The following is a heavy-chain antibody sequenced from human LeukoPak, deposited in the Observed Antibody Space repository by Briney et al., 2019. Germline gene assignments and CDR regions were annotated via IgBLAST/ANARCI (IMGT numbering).Heavy chain of an antibody. CDR1: GFTFSSYA. J-gene: IGHJ6*03. CDR2: ISYDGGNK. V-gene: IGHV3-30-3*01. CDR3: AREGDSSSFYYYYYMDA. D-gene: IGHD6-6*01. Sequence: PGGSLRLSCAASGFTFSSYAMHWVRQAPGKGLEWVAVISYDGGNKYYADSVKGRFTISRDNSKNTLYLQMNSLRAEDTAVYYCAREGDSSSFYYYYYMDAWGKGTTVTVSS.